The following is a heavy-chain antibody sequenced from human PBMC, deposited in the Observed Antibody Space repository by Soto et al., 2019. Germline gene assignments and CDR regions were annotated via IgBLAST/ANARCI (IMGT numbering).Heavy chain of an antibody. J-gene: IGHJ3*01. CDR3: ARGVYSIGWADVYDL. V-gene: IGHV3-30-3*01. Sequence: QVQLVESGGGVVQPGRSLRLSCAASGFAFSSHPMHWVRQAPGQGLEWVAVISFDGSNQYYPESVKGRFTISRDNSKNTLELQMNSLRTEETAVYYCARGVYSIGWADVYDLWGQGTMVTVSS. CDR2: ISFDGSNQ. D-gene: IGHD6-19*01. CDR1: GFAFSSHP.